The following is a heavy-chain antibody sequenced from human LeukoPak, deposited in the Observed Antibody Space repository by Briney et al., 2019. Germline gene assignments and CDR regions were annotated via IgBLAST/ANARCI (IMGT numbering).Heavy chain of an antibody. D-gene: IGHD6-13*01. V-gene: IGHV4-61*02. CDR2: IYTSGST. CDR3: ARDTSSSFDWYFDL. J-gene: IGHJ2*01. Sequence: SETLSLTCTVSGGSISSSSYYWGWIRQPAGKGLEWIGRIYTSGSTNYNPSLKSRVTMSVDTSKNQFSLKLSSVTAADTAVYYCARDTSSSFDWYFDLWGRGTLVTVSS. CDR1: GGSISSSSYY.